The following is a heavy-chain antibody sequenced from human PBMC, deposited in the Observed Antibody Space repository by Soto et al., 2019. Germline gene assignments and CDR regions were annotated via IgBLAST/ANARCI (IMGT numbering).Heavy chain of an antibody. CDR3: ARGGYYDFWSGYLRPLRY. D-gene: IGHD3-3*01. CDR2: INHSGST. V-gene: IGHV4-34*01. CDR1: GGSFSGYY. J-gene: IGHJ4*02. Sequence: PSETLSLTCAAYGGSFSGYYWGWIRQPPGKGLEWIGEINHSGSTNYNPSLKSRVTISVDTSKNQFSLKLSSVTAADTAVYYCARGGYYDFWSGYLRPLRYWGQGTLVTVSS.